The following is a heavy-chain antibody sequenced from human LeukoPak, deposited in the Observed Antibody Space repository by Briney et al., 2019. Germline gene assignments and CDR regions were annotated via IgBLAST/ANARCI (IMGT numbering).Heavy chain of an antibody. Sequence: SVKVSCKASGGTFSSYAISWVRQAPGQGLEWMGGIIPIFGTANYAQKFQGRVTITADESTSTAYMELSSLRSEDTAVYYCAKEFGSGGDPFDYWGQGTLVTVSS. J-gene: IGHJ4*02. CDR3: AKEFGSGGDPFDY. D-gene: IGHD3-10*01. CDR2: IIPIFGTA. V-gene: IGHV1-69*13. CDR1: GGTFSSYA.